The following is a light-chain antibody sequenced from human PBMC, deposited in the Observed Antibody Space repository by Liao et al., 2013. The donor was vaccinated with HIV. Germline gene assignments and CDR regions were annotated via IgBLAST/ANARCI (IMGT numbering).Light chain of an antibody. Sequence: SYVLTQPPSVSVAPGKTARITCGGNNIGSKSVHWYQQKPGQAPVLVIYYDSDRPSGIPERFSGSNSGNTATLTISRVEAGDEADYYCQVWHTDNDRPFMVFGGGTKLTVL. CDR1: NIGSKS. CDR3: QVWHTDNDRPFMV. CDR2: YDS. J-gene: IGLJ2*01. V-gene: IGLV3-21*04.